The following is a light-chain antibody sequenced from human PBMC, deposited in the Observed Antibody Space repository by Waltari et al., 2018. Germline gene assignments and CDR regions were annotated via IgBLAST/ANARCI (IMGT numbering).Light chain of an antibody. V-gene: IGLV2-14*01. J-gene: IGLJ1*01. Sequence: QSALTQPASVSASLGQAITIPCTVTISDVGGYNYVSWYQQPPGKAPRLMIYAVNKRPSGVSNRFSGSKSGNTASLTISGLQAEDEADYHCCSFASSNSYVFGTGTMVTVL. CDR1: ISDVGGYNY. CDR2: AVN. CDR3: CSFASSNSYV.